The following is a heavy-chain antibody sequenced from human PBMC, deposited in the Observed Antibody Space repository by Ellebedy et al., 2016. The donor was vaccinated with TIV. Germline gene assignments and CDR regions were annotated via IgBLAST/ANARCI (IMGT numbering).Heavy chain of an antibody. CDR2: LDARVGST. V-gene: IGHV1-46*01. Sequence: ASVKVSCKTSGYTFTKYYFHWIRQAPGQGLEWMGVLDARVGSTTYAQSLQGRLTLTRDTSTRTVYMELSSLRSEDTAMYYCASVPSAGADFWGQGTLVTVSS. J-gene: IGHJ4*02. D-gene: IGHD4-17*01. CDR1: GYTFTKYY. CDR3: ASVPSAGADF.